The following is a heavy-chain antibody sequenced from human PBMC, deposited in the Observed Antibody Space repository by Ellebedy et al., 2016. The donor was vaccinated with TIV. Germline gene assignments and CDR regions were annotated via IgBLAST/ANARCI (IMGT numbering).Heavy chain of an antibody. Sequence: MPGGSLRLSCTVSGGSISSYFWSWIRQPAGRGLEWIGRIYTSGSTSGSTNYNPSLKSRVTMSVDTSKNQFSLKLSSVTAADTAVYYCARATLYRWGDVWGPGTTVTVSS. CDR2: IYTSGSTSGST. J-gene: IGHJ6*02. V-gene: IGHV4-4*07. CDR3: ARATLYRWGDV. D-gene: IGHD3-16*02. CDR1: GGSISSYF.